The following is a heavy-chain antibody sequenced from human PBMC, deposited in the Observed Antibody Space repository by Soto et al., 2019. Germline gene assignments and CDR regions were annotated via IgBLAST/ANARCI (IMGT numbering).Heavy chain of an antibody. V-gene: IGHV1-69*13. CDR3: ARIIAAAGTYYYGMDV. CDR1: GGTFSSYA. D-gene: IGHD6-13*01. Sequence: SVKVSCKASGGTFSSYAISWVRQAPGQGLEWMGGIIPIFGTANYAQKFQGRVTITADESTSTAYMELSSLRSEDTAMYYCARIIAAAGTYYYGMDVWGQGTTVTVSS. CDR2: IIPIFGTA. J-gene: IGHJ6*02.